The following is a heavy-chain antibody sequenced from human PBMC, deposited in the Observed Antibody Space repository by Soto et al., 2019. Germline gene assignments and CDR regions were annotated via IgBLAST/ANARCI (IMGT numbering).Heavy chain of an antibody. CDR1: GGSISSGGYY. CDR3: ARGWNTIETPPYDY. Sequence: SETLSLTCTVSGGSISSGGYYWSWIRQHPGKGLEWIGHIYPSGSTSYNPSLKSRITVSVDTSRNQFSLKLSSVTAADTAVYYCARGWNTIETPPYDYWGQGTLVTVSS. CDR2: IYPSGST. V-gene: IGHV4-31*03. D-gene: IGHD1-1*01. J-gene: IGHJ4*02.